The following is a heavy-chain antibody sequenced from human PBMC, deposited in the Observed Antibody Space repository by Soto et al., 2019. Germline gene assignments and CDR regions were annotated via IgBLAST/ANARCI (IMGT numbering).Heavy chain of an antibody. J-gene: IGHJ4*02. D-gene: IGHD3-10*01. Sequence: QVQLQESGPGLVKPSGTLSLTCGVSSGSINSSNWWSWVRQAPGQGLEWIGEIYHTGNTNANWSLKSRVTLAVDRSKNQFSLKLASVTAADTAIYFCAMKGPSDESPFHSWGQGILVTVSS. V-gene: IGHV4-4*02. CDR3: AMKGPSDESPFHS. CDR2: IYHTGNT. CDR1: SGSINSSNW.